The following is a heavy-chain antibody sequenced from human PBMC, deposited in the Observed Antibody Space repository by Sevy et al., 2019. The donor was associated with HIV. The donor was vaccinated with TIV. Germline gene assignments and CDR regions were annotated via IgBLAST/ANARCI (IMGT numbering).Heavy chain of an antibody. CDR2: FDPEGGET. V-gene: IGHV1-24*01. CDR1: GYTLTELS. Sequence: ASVKVSCKVSGYTLTELSMHWVRQAPGKGLEWMGGFDPEGGETIYAQKFQGRVTMTEDTSTDTAYMELSSLRSEDTAVYYCATDARSIAARPEGHYYYYGMDVWGQWTTVTVSS. D-gene: IGHD6-6*01. CDR3: ATDARSIAARPEGHYYYYGMDV. J-gene: IGHJ6*02.